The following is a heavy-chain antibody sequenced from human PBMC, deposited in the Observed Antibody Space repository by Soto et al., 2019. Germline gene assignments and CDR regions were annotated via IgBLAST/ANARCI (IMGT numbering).Heavy chain of an antibody. CDR1: GESFVNFG. V-gene: IGHV5-51*01. CDR2: IYPGDSDT. D-gene: IGHD3-3*01. Sequence: GQFLRNRWKGVGESFVNFGVGWVRQKPGKGLEWMGIIYPGDSDTRYSPSFQGQVTISADKSISTAYLQWSSLKASDTAMYYCARKRFSGYYYGIDIWGEGTT. CDR3: ARKRFSGYYYGIDI. J-gene: IGHJ6*01.